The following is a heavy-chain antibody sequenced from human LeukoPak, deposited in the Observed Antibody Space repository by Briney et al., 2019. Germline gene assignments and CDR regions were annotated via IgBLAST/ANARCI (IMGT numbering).Heavy chain of an antibody. J-gene: IGHJ4*02. CDR3: ARDRSAGY. Sequence: GGSLRLSCAASGFTVSSNYMSWVRQAPGKGLEWVSVSYSGGSSYYADSVKGRFTISRDNSKNTLYLQMNTLRAEDTAVYFCARDRSAGYWGQGTLVTVSS. CDR1: GFTVSSNY. CDR2: SYSGGSS. V-gene: IGHV3-53*01.